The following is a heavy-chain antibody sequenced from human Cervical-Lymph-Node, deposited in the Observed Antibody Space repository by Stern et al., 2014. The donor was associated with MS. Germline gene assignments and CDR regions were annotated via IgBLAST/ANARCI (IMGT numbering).Heavy chain of an antibody. V-gene: IGHV4-4*09. CDR1: GGSISSYY. D-gene: IGHD3-3*01. Sequence: QVQLVESGPGLVKPSETLSLTCTVSGGSISSYYWSWIRQSPGKGLEWIGNIFCSGSTNTTPSLKSRATISIAPSGMHFSLRLTSVTAADTAVYYCARCTTDLWSGYNHFDYWGRGTLVSVSS. CDR2: IFCSGST. CDR3: ARCTTDLWSGYNHFDY. J-gene: IGHJ4*02.